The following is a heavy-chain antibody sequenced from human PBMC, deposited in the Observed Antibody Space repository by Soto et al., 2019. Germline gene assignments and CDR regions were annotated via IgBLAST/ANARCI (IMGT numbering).Heavy chain of an antibody. CDR2: LSGSVGST. CDR1: GFTFGSYA. J-gene: IGHJ4*02. V-gene: IGHV3-23*01. Sequence: EAQLLESGGGLVQPGGSLRLSCAASGFTFGSYAMSWVRQAPGKGLEWVSSLSGSVGSTHYADSVKGRFVISRDKSKNTLYLQMSSLRAEDTAVYYCASRSERELRGANFDYWGQGTLVTVSS. CDR3: ASRSERELRGANFDY. D-gene: IGHD3-10*01.